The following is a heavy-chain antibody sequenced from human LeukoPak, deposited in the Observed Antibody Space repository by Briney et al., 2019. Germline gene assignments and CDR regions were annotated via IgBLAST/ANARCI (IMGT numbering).Heavy chain of an antibody. CDR3: ARPPYSPYSPSFDY. Sequence: GGSLRISCAASGFTFSSYAMHWVRQAPGKGLEWVAVISYDGSNKYYADSVKGRFTISRDNSKNTLYLQMNSLRAEDTAVYYCARPPYSPYSPSFDYWGQGTLVTVSS. CDR2: ISYDGSNK. D-gene: IGHD1-26*01. CDR1: GFTFSSYA. J-gene: IGHJ4*02. V-gene: IGHV3-30-3*01.